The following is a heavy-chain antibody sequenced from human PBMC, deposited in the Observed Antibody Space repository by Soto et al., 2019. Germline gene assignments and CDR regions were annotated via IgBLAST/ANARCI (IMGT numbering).Heavy chain of an antibody. CDR3: ARVSYGGNSAKRGVYNYGMDV. CDR1: GGSISSGDYY. J-gene: IGHJ6*02. D-gene: IGHD4-17*01. CDR2: IYYSGST. V-gene: IGHV4-30-4*01. Sequence: SETLSLTCTVSGGSISSGDYYWSWIRQPPGKGLEWIGYIYYSGSTYYNPSLKSRVTISVDTSKNQFSLKLSSVTAADTAVYYCARVSYGGNSAKRGVYNYGMDVWGQGTTVTVSS.